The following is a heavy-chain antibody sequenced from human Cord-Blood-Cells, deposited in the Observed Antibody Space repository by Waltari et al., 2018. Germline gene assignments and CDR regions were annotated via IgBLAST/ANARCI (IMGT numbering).Heavy chain of an antibody. CDR3: AREPDYGDYFDY. V-gene: IGHV3-21*01. J-gene: IGHJ4*02. D-gene: IGHD4-17*01. CDR2: ISSSSSYI. CDR1: GFTFSSYS. Sequence: EVQLVESGGGLVKPGGSLRLSCAASGFTFSSYSMNWVRQAPGKGLEWVSSISSSSSYIYYADSVKGLFTISRDNAKNSLHLQMNSLRAEDTAVYYCAREPDYGDYFDYWGQGTLVTVSS.